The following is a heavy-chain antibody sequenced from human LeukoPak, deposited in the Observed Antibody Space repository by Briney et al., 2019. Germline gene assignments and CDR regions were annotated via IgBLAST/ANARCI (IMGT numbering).Heavy chain of an antibody. CDR3: AKDPLQLTTVGGCFDY. CDR2: IRYDGSNK. J-gene: IGHJ4*02. V-gene: IGHV3-30*02. CDR1: GFTFSSYG. D-gene: IGHD5-18*01. Sequence: GGSLRLSCAASGFTFSSYGMHWVRQAPGKGLEWVAFIRYDGSNKYYADSVKGRFTISRDNSKNTLYLQMNSLRAEDTAVYYCAKDPLQLTTVGGCFDYWGQGTLVTVSS.